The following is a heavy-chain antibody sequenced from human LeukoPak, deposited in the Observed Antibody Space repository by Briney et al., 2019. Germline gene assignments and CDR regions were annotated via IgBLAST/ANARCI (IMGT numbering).Heavy chain of an antibody. CDR2: IWHDGSNK. J-gene: IGHJ5*02. CDR1: GFTFSSYG. CDR3: ARVVGSNLANNWFDP. V-gene: IGHV3-33*01. D-gene: IGHD3-16*01. Sequence: TGGSLRLSCAASGFTFSSYGMHWVRQAPGKGLEWVALIWHDGSNKYYADSVKGRLTISRDNSKNTLYLQMNSLRAEDTAVYYCARVVGSNLANNWFDPWGQGTLVTVSS.